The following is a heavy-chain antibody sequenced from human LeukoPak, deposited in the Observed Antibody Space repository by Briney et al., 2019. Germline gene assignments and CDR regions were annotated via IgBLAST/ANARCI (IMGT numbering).Heavy chain of an antibody. J-gene: IGHJ4*02. V-gene: IGHV3-7*03. CDR2: IKQDGSEI. D-gene: IGHD2-15*01. CDR3: VRGNPFGGY. Sequence: RAGGSLRLSCAASGFPFSSYSMTWVRQAPGKGLEWVANIKQDGSEISYVDSVKGRFTISRDNAKNSLYLQMNSLRAEDTAVYYCVRGNPFGGYWGQGTLVTVSS. CDR1: GFPFSSYS.